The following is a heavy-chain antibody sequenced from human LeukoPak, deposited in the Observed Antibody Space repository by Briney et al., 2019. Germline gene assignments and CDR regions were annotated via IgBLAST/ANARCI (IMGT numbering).Heavy chain of an antibody. D-gene: IGHD2-21*02. Sequence: GGSLRLSCVASGSIVSNNDMSWVRQAPGKGLEWVSVIDRGGRTFYPDSVKDRFTISRDNSKNTLYLQMNSLRAEDTAVYYCAREGAPGVVTAMEWNWFDPWGQETLVTVSS. CDR2: IDRGGRT. CDR1: GSIVSNND. V-gene: IGHV3-66*01. J-gene: IGHJ5*02. CDR3: AREGAPGVVTAMEWNWFDP.